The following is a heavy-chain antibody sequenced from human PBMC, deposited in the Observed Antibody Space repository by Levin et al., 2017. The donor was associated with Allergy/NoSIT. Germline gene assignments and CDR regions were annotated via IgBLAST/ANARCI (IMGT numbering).Heavy chain of an antibody. J-gene: IGHJ6*02. CDR3: ARTPFGYYYGMDV. CDR2: IDWDDDK. Sequence: QTLSLTCPFSGFSLSSSGMRVSWIRQPPGKALEWLGHIDWDDDKFYNTSLKTRLTISKDTSKNQVVLIMTNMDPVDTGTYYCARTPFGYYYGMDVWGQGTTVTVSS. V-gene: IGHV2-70*04. CDR1: GFSLSSSGMR. D-gene: IGHD3-10*01.